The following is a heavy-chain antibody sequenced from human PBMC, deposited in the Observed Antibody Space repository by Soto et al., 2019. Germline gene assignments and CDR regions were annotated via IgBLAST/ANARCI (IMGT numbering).Heavy chain of an antibody. D-gene: IGHD3-9*01. CDR3: ARDHDRYYDILTGYYGLRDAFDI. CDR2: ISVYNGNT. J-gene: IGHJ3*02. Sequence: ASVKVSCKASGYTFTSYGISWVRQAPGQGLEWMGWISVYNGNTNYAQKLQGRVTMTTDTPTSTAYMELRSLRSDDTAVYYCARDHDRYYDILTGYYGLRDAFDIWGQGTIVIVSS. CDR1: GYTFTSYG. V-gene: IGHV1-18*01.